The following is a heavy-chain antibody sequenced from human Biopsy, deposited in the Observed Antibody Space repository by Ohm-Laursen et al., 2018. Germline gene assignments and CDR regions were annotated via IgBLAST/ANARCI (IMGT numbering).Heavy chain of an antibody. CDR2: ISYNERT. CDR3: VREPKTGTAEAWYFDL. D-gene: IGHD3-9*01. J-gene: IGHJ2*01. Sequence: SETLSLTCIVSGASVKTSGYFWAWIRQRPGKGLERIGYISYNERTHYNPSLTSRLAISFDTSNNRISLQLRSVSVADTAVYYCVREPKTGTAEAWYFDLWGRGSPVTVPS. CDR1: GASVKTSGYF. V-gene: IGHV4-31*03.